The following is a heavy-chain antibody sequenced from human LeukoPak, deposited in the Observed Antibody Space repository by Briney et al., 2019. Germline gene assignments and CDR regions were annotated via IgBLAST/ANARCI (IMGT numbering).Heavy chain of an antibody. CDR2: ISGSGSST. J-gene: IGHJ6*02. V-gene: IGHV3-23*01. D-gene: IGHD2-15*01. CDR1: GFTFSSYV. CDR3: ARVCSGGSCYYGMDV. Sequence: GGSLRLSCAASGFTFSSYVMSWVRQAPGKGLEWVSAISGSGSSTYYADSVKGRFTISRDNSKNTLYLQMNSLRAEDTAVYYCARVCSGGSCYYGMDVWGQGTTVTVSS.